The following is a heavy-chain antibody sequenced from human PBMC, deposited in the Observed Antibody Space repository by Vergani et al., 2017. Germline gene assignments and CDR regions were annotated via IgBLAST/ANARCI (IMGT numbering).Heavy chain of an antibody. D-gene: IGHD6-6*01. Sequence: QLQLQESGPGLVKPSETLSLPCTVSGGSISSSSYYWGWIRQPPGKGLEWIGGIYYSGSTYYNPSLKGRVTISVDTSKNQSSLQLRSGTAADTAVYYCARENVNQGPAASRAARFAIRWFDPWGQGTLVTVSS. V-gene: IGHV4-39*07. J-gene: IGHJ5*02. CDR1: GGSISSSSYY. CDR2: IYYSGST. CDR3: ARENVNQGPAASRAARFAIRWFDP.